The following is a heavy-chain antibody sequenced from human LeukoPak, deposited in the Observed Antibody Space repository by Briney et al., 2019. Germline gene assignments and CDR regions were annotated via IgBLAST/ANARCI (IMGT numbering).Heavy chain of an antibody. D-gene: IGHD6-13*01. Sequence: GASVKVSCKASGYTFTGHYMHWVRQAPGQGLEWMGRINPNSGGTNFAQKFQGRVTMTRDTSISTSYLELNSLRSDDTAVYYCAREVGYSSSWYGRFDPWGQGTLATVSS. CDR2: INPNSGGT. CDR1: GYTFTGHY. V-gene: IGHV1-2*06. CDR3: AREVGYSSSWYGRFDP. J-gene: IGHJ5*02.